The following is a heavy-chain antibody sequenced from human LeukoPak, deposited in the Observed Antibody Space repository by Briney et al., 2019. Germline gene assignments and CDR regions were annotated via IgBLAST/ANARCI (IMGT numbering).Heavy chain of an antibody. CDR2: IHYSGNT. Sequence: PSETLSLTCTVSGGSIRDYYWSWIRQAPGKGLEGIGYIHYSGNTKYNPSLKSRVIISLDTSKNQLSLKVTSVTAADTAVYYCAREPGVNDFWSSGPLDPRSWLDPWGQGTLVTVSS. D-gene: IGHD3-3*01. CDR1: GGSIRDYY. CDR3: AREPGVNDFWSSGPLDPRSWLDP. J-gene: IGHJ5*02. V-gene: IGHV4-59*01.